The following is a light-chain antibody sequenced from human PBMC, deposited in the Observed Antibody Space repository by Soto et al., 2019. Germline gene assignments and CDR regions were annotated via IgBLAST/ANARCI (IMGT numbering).Light chain of an antibody. V-gene: IGLV2-14*01. Sequence: QSVLTQPASVSGSPGQSITISCTGTNSDVGAYNSVSWFQQHPGKAPKLMIYEVSNRPSGVSNRFSGSKSGNTASLTISGLQAEDEADYYCSSYTSSSTWVFGGGTKLTVL. J-gene: IGLJ3*02. CDR1: NSDVGAYNS. CDR3: SSYTSSSTWV. CDR2: EVS.